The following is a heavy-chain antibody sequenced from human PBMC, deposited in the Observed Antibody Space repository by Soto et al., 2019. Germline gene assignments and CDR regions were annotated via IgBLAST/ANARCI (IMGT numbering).Heavy chain of an antibody. J-gene: IGHJ3*01. D-gene: IGHD1-26*01. CDR2: IWYDGTTQ. CDR1: GFTFRSCG. Sequence: QVQLVESGGGVVQPGRSLRLSCAASGFTFRSCGMHWVRQAPGKGLEWVAVIWYDGTTQYYADSVKGRFTISRDYSKNTLYLQMNSLRAEDTAVYYCARDLGRPVGALMNDAFNFWGQGTMVAVSS. CDR3: ARDLGRPVGALMNDAFNF. V-gene: IGHV3-33*01.